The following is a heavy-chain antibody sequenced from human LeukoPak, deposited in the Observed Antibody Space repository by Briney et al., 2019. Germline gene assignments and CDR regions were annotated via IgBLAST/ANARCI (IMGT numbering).Heavy chain of an antibody. D-gene: IGHD3-10*01. CDR2: IYYSGST. J-gene: IGHJ4*02. Sequence: SETLSLTCTVSGGSISSGDYYWSWIRQPPGKGLEWIGYIYYSGSTYYNPSLKSRVTISVDTSKNQFSLKLSSVTAADTAVYCCAREVTMVRGIDYWGQGTLVTVSS. V-gene: IGHV4-30-4*01. CDR1: GGSISSGDYY. CDR3: AREVTMVRGIDY.